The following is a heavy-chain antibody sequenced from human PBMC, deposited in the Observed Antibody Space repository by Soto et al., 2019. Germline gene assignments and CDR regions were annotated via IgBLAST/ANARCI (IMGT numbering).Heavy chain of an antibody. D-gene: IGHD3-10*01. J-gene: IGHJ3*02. Sequence: PSETLSLTCTVSGGSISSYYWSLILQPPGKGLEWIWYSYYSWSTNYNPSLRRRVTISVETSKNQFSLKLSSVTAADTAVYYCGRAEYYYGSGTYRDALDIWGEGTMVTVSS. CDR1: GGSISSYY. V-gene: IGHV4-59*01. CDR2: SYYSWST. CDR3: GRAEYYYGSGTYRDALDI.